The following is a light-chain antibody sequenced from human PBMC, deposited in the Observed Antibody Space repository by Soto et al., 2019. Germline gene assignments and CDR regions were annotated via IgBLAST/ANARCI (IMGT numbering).Light chain of an antibody. CDR2: DAS. V-gene: IGKV1-33*01. CDR1: QDISQY. CDR3: QQHDNVPFT. J-gene: IGKJ3*01. Sequence: DIHMTQSPSSLSASVGDRVTITCQASQDISQYLSWFQQKPGKAPKLLIFDASNLETGVPSRFSGSGSGTNFSVTISSLQPEDIATYYCQQHDNVPFTFGPGTKVDI.